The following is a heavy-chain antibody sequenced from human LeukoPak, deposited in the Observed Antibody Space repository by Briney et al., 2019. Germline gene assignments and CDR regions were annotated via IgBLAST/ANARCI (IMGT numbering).Heavy chain of an antibody. CDR2: ISYDGSNK. J-gene: IGHJ4*02. V-gene: IGHV3-30-3*01. CDR3: ARVGRRKDLVVVPAANPLDY. D-gene: IGHD2-2*01. Sequence: PGGSLRLSCAASGFTFSSYAMHWVRQAPGKGLEWVAVISYDGSNKYYADSVKGRFTISRDNSKNTLYLQMNSLRAEDTAVYYCARVGRRKDLVVVPAANPLDYWGQGTLVTVSS. CDR1: GFTFSSYA.